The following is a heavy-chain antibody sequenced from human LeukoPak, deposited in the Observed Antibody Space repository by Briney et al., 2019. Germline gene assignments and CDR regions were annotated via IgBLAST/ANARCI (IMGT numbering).Heavy chain of an antibody. V-gene: IGHV3-13*01. D-gene: IGHD5-18*01. CDR2: IGTAGDT. CDR1: GFTFSSYD. CDR3: ARARGYSYGDDAFDI. J-gene: IGHJ3*02. Sequence: QPGGSRRLSCAASGFTFSSYDMHWVRQATGKGLEWVSAIGTAGDTYYPGSVKGRFTISRENAKNSLYLQMNSLRAGDTAVYYCARARGYSYGDDAFDIWGQGTMVTVSS.